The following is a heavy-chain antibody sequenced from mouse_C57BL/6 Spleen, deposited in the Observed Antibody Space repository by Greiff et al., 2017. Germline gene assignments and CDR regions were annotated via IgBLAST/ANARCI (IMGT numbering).Heavy chain of an antibody. CDR1: GYTFTSSW. V-gene: IGHV1-53*01. D-gene: IGHD3-2*02. Sequence: QVQLQQPGTELVKPGASVKLSCKASGYTFTSSWMHWVKQRPGQGLEWIGNINPSNGGTNYNEKFKSKATLTVDKSSSTAYMQRSSLTSEDSAVYYGERQTAQAPWFAYCGQGTLVTVSA. CDR3: ERQTAQAPWFAY. CDR2: INPSNGGT. J-gene: IGHJ3*01.